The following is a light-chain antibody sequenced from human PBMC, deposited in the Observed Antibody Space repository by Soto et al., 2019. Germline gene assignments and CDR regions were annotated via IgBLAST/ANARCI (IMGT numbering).Light chain of an antibody. J-gene: IGKJ1*01. CDR2: LGS. V-gene: IGKV2-28*01. CDR3: MQAIQAPRT. CDR1: QSLLHSNGNIY. Sequence: DIVLTQSPLSLPVTPGEPASTSCRSGQSLLHSNGNIYLDWYLQKPGQSPQLLTYLGSIRASGVPDRFSGSGSGTDFTLKITRVEAEDVGVYYCMQAIQAPRTFGLGTKVEIK.